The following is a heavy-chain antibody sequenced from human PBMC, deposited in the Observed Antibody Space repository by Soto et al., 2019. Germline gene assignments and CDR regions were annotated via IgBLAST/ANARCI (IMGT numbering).Heavy chain of an antibody. Sequence: QLGGSLRLSCAASGFTFSSYWMSWVRQAPGKGLEWVANIKQDGSEKYYVDSVKGRFTISRDNAKNSLYLQMNSLRAEDTAVYYCARDRDPNYYGSGSLNWFDPWGQGTLVTVYS. J-gene: IGHJ5*02. CDR1: GFTFSSYW. CDR3: ARDRDPNYYGSGSLNWFDP. V-gene: IGHV3-7*03. CDR2: IKQDGSEK. D-gene: IGHD3-10*01.